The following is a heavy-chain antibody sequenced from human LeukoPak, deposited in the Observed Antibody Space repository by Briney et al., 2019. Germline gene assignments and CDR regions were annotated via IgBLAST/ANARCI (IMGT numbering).Heavy chain of an antibody. V-gene: IGHV3-23*01. D-gene: IGHD5-12*01. J-gene: IGHJ4*02. Sequence: GGSLRLSCAASGFTFATYAMSWVRQPPGKGLEWVSSISGSADITYYADSVKGRFTISRDNSKNTLYLQMNSLRAEDTAVYYCARDSPRGYGDYWGQGTLVIVSS. CDR2: ISGSADIT. CDR3: ARDSPRGYGDY. CDR1: GFTFATYA.